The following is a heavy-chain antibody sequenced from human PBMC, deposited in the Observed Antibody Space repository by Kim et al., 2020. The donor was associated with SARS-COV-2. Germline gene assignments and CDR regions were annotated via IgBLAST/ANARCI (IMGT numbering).Heavy chain of an antibody. CDR3: ARGTSGSYYLYYYGMDV. Sequence: GGSLRLSCAASGFTFSDYYMSWIRQAPGKGLEWVSYISSSSSYTNYADSVKGRFTISRDNAKNSLYMQMNSLRAEDTAVYYCARGTSGSYYLYYYGMDVWGQGTTVTVSS. V-gene: IGHV3-11*06. CDR1: GFTFSDYY. D-gene: IGHD1-26*01. CDR2: ISSSSSYT. J-gene: IGHJ6*02.